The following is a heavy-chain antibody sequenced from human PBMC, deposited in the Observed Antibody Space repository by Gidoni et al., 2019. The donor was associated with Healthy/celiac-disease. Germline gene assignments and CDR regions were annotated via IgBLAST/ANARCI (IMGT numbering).Heavy chain of an antibody. D-gene: IGHD5-12*01. Sequence: EVQLVESGGGLIQPGGSLRLSCAASGFTVSSNYMSWVLQAPGKGLEWVSVIYSGGSTYDADSVKGRFTISRDNSKNTLYLQMNSLRAEDTAVYYCARDANSGYDSPIYYYYGMDVWGQGTTVTVSS. CDR2: IYSGGST. CDR1: GFTVSSNY. J-gene: IGHJ6*02. CDR3: ARDANSGYDSPIYYYYGMDV. V-gene: IGHV3-53*01.